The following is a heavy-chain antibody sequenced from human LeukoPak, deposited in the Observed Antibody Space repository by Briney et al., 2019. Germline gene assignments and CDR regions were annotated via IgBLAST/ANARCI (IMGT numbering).Heavy chain of an antibody. CDR3: ARDYYTSDSSGYYYDAFDI. CDR1: GFTFSSYW. Sequence: GGSLRLSCAASGFTFSSYWMSWVRQAPGKGLEWVANIKQDGSEKYYVDSVKGRFTISRDNAKNSLYLQMNSLRAEDTAVYYCARDYYTSDSSGYYYDAFDIWGQGTMVTVSS. V-gene: IGHV3-7*01. D-gene: IGHD3-22*01. CDR2: IKQDGSEK. J-gene: IGHJ3*02.